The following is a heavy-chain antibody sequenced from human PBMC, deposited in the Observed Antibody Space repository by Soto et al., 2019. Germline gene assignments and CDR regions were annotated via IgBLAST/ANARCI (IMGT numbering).Heavy chain of an antibody. J-gene: IGHJ4*02. D-gene: IGHD2-21*01. V-gene: IGHV4-59*01. CDR2: IYHSGTT. CDR3: ARVPHLVVFDF. CDR1: GGSINTYS. Sequence: SETLSLTCTVSGGSINTYSWGWIRQPPGKGLEWITYIYHSGTTKYNPSLRSRVTISLDMSKNQFSLRLNSVTAADTAVYYCARVPHLVVFDFWGQGTRVTAPQ.